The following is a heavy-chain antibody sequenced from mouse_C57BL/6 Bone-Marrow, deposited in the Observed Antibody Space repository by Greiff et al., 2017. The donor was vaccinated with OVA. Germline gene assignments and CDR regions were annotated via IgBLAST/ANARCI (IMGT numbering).Heavy chain of an antibody. CDR2: IYPSDSET. J-gene: IGHJ3*01. Sequence: LQQPGAELVRPGSSVKLSCKASGYTFTSYWMDWVKQRPGQGLEWIGNIYPSDSETHYNQKFKDKATLTVDKSSSTAYMQLSSLTSEDSAVYYCARSFSQLTFAYWGQGTLVTVSA. D-gene: IGHD3-2*02. CDR1: GYTFTSYW. CDR3: ARSFSQLTFAY. V-gene: IGHV1-61*01.